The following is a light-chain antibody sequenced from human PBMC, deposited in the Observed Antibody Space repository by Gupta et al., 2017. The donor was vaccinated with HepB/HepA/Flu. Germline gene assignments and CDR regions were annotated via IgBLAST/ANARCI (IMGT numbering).Light chain of an antibody. CDR3: SSLARGDNLVL. V-gene: IGLV2-14*01. J-gene: IGLJ3*02. CDR1: SSDVGGYNA. CDR2: VVS. Sequence: QSALTQPASVSGSPGQSITISCPGPSSDVGGYNAVSWYHQYPGKAPNLLIYVVSNRPSGVLDRFSGSKYGATASLTTAGLQPEDEAVYYCSSLARGDNLVLFGGGTKLTVL.